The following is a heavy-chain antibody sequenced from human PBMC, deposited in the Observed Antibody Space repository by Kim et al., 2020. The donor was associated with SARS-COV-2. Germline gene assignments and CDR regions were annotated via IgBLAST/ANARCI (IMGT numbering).Heavy chain of an antibody. V-gene: IGHV3-9*01. CDR1: GFTFGDYA. D-gene: IGHD3-3*01. CDR2: ISWNSGSI. CDR3: AKDIRPRRFLEWLEAYNWFDP. J-gene: IGHJ5*02. Sequence: GGSLRLSCAASGFTFGDYAMHWVRQAPGKGPEWVSGISWNSGSIGYADSVKGRFTISRDNAKNSLYLQMNSLRAEDTALYYCAKDIRPRRFLEWLEAYNWFDPWGQGTLVTVSS.